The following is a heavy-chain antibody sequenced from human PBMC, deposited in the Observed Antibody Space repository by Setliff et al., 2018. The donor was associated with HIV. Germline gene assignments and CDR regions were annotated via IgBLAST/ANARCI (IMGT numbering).Heavy chain of an antibody. CDR3: AADPRGGGAVAGNFDY. J-gene: IGHJ4*02. Sequence: SVKVSCKASGFTFTSSAVQWVRQARGQRLEWIGWIVVGSGNTNYAQKFQERVTITRDMSTSTAYMELSSLGSEDTAVYYCAADPRGGGAVAGNFDYWGQGTLVTVSS. CDR2: IVVGSGNT. D-gene: IGHD6-19*01. CDR1: GFTFTSSA. V-gene: IGHV1-58*01.